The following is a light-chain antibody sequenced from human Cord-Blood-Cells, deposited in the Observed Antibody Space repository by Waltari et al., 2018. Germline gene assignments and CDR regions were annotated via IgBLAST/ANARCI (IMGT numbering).Light chain of an antibody. CDR2: WAS. CDR1: QSVLYSSNNKNY. CDR3: QQYYSTPWT. Sequence: DIVMTQSPDSLAVSLGERATINCKSSQSVLYSSNNKNYLAWYQQKPGQPPKLLMYWASTRDSGVPDRFSGSGSGTDFTRTISSLQAEDVAVYYYQQYYSTPWTFGQGTKVEIK. V-gene: IGKV4-1*01. J-gene: IGKJ1*01.